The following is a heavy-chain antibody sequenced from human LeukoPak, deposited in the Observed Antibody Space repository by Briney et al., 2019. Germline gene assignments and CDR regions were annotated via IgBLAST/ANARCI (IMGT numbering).Heavy chain of an antibody. CDR2: ISYDGSNK. CDR1: GFTFSSYA. D-gene: IGHD6-13*01. CDR3: ARKLSTAVAGYNWIDP. J-gene: IGHJ5*02. V-gene: IGHV3-30-3*01. Sequence: GGSLRLSCAASGFTFSSYAMHWVRQAPGKGLEWVAVISYDGSNKYYADSVKGRFTISRDNSKNTLYLQMNSLRAEDTAVYYCARKLSTAVAGYNWIDPWGQGTLVTVSS.